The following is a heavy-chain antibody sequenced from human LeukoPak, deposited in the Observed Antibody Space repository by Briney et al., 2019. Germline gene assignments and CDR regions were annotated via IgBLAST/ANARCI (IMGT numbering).Heavy chain of an antibody. V-gene: IGHV3-23*01. CDR3: AKRGGMYPAYYFDY. CDR1: GFTFSSYG. J-gene: IGHJ4*02. CDR2: ISGSGGST. D-gene: IGHD3-16*01. Sequence: QAGGTLRLSCAASGFTFSSYGMSWVRQAPGKGLEWVSSISGSGGSTYYADSVKGRFTISRDNSKNTLFLQMNSLRAEDTAVYYCAKRGGMYPAYYFDYWGQGTPVTVSS.